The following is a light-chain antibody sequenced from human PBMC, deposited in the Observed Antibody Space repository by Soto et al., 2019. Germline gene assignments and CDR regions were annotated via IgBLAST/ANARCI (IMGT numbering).Light chain of an antibody. J-gene: IGLJ1*01. CDR3: SSYTSSNTVV. V-gene: IGLV2-14*01. Sequence: QSALTQPASVSGSPGQSITISCTGSSSDVGVYNHVSWYRQPPGESPKLIIYEVTKRPSGVSNRFSGSKSGNTASLTISGLQAEDEADYYCSSYTSSNTVVFGTGTKVNV. CDR2: EVT. CDR1: SSDVGVYNH.